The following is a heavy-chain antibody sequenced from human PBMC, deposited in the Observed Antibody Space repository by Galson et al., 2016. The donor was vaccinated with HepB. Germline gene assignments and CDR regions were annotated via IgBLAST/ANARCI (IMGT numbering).Heavy chain of an antibody. D-gene: IGHD6-19*01. CDR3: TTDWTYYSGSSDRIATFDF. CDR2: VKSQTDGGTP. V-gene: IGHV3-15*01. Sequence: SLRLSCAVSEFTFSSAWMSWVRQAPGKGLEWVGRVKSQTDGGTPDYAAPVTGRFTVSRDDSKSTLYLQMNNLKSKDTAVYYCTTDWTYYSGSSDRIATFDFWGLGTLVTVSS. CDR1: EFTFSSAW. J-gene: IGHJ4*02.